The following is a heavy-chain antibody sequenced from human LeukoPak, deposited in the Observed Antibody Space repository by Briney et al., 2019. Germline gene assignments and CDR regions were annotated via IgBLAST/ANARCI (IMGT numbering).Heavy chain of an antibody. CDR2: INHSGST. CDR1: GGSFSGYY. V-gene: IGHV4-34*01. CDR3: VFRPPLGYYDSSGYSYDY. Sequence: SETLSLTCAVYGGSFSGYYWSWIRQPPGKGLEWIGEINHSGSTNYNPSLKSRVTISVDTSKNQFSLKLSSVIAADTAVYYCVFRPPLGYYDSSGYSYDYWGQGTLVTVSS. J-gene: IGHJ4*02. D-gene: IGHD3-22*01.